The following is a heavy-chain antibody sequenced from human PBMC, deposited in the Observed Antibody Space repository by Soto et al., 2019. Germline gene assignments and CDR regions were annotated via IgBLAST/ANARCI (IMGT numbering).Heavy chain of an antibody. V-gene: IGHV4-31*03. D-gene: IGHD6-19*01. CDR2: IYYNGSP. Sequence: TLSLTCSGSQGSISSGGYYWSWIRQRPGKGLEWIGHIYYNGSPYYNPSLRGRVAISVDRSNNQFSLELRSVTAADTAVYFCARPNPSSSGSYYFDVCGQGTLVTVSS. J-gene: IGHJ4*02. CDR3: ARPNPSSSGSYYFDV. CDR1: QGSISSGGYY.